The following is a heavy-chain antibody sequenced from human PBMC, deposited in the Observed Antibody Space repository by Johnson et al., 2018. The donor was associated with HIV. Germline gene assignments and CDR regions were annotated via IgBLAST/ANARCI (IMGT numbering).Heavy chain of an antibody. D-gene: IGHD6-13*01. CDR3: ASWGVGSSWNHDAFDS. V-gene: IGHV3-30*03. CDR2: ISYDGSNK. CDR1: GFIFSNYG. J-gene: IGHJ3*02. Sequence: QMLLVESGGGVVQPGRSLRLSCAASGFIFSNYGMHWVRQAPGKGLEWVAVISYDGSNKYYADSVKGRFTISRDNSKNTLYLQMNSLRAEDTAVYYCASWGVGSSWNHDAFDSWGQGTMVTVSS.